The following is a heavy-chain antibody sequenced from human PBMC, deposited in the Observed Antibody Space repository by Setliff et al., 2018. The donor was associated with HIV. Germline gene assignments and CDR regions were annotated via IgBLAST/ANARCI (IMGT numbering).Heavy chain of an antibody. V-gene: IGHV1-18*01. CDR1: GYTFSNYG. D-gene: IGHD2-15*01. Sequence: ASVKVSCTASGYTFSNYGISSLRQAPGQGPEWMGWISGDNGDTNYAQKFQGRLTMTTDTSTSTAYMELRSLRSDDTSVYYCARHCNAGTCYLYIWGQGTMVTVSS. CDR3: ARHCNAGTCYLYI. CDR2: ISGDNGDT. J-gene: IGHJ3*02.